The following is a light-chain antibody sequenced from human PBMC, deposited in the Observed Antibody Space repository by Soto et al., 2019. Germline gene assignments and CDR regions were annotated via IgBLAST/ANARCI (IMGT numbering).Light chain of an antibody. Sequence: DIQMTQSPSSLSASVGDRVTITCRASQSISNYLNWYQQKPGQAPKVLIYGATGLQSGVPSRFSGSGSGTEFTLTVNSLQLEDFATYYCQQSDRAPYTFGQGTKLDIK. J-gene: IGKJ2*01. CDR3: QQSDRAPYT. CDR2: GAT. CDR1: QSISNY. V-gene: IGKV1-39*01.